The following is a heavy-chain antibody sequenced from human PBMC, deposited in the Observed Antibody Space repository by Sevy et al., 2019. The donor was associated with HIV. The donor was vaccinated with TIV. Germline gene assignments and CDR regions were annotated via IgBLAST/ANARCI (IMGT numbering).Heavy chain of an antibody. V-gene: IGHV3-49*03. J-gene: IGHJ4*02. CDR1: GFSFGDYA. Sequence: GGSLRLSCTASGFSFGDYAMSWFRQAPGKGLEWVSFIRSKGYRGTTEYAASVKGRFTISRDDSKSIAYLQMNSLITEDTAVYYCVRVTAKPIASTGPKFDFWGQGTLVTVSS. CDR3: VRVTAKPIASTGPKFDF. CDR2: IRSKGYRGTT. D-gene: IGHD6-13*01.